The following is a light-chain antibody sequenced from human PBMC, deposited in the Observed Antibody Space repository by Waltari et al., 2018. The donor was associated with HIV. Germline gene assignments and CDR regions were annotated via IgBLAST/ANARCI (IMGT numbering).Light chain of an antibody. CDR3: QQYNNSPWT. CDR2: QAS. V-gene: IGKV1-5*03. Sequence: DIQITQSPSTLSAFVGDRFTTTCRASQSLTAWLSWYQQKPGKAPKLLISQASVLETGVPSTFSGSGSGTEFALTISSLQPDDFATYYCQQYNNSPWTFGQGTKVEI. J-gene: IGKJ1*01. CDR1: QSLTAW.